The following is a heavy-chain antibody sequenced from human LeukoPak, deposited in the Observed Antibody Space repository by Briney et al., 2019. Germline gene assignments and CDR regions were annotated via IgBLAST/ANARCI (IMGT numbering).Heavy chain of an antibody. J-gene: IGHJ4*02. CDR3: ARDRVGATDYFDY. D-gene: IGHD1-26*01. CDR1: GFTVSSNY. Sequence: GGSLRLSCAASGFTVSSNYMSWVRQAPGKGLEWVPVIYSGGSTYYADSVKGRFTISRDNSKNTLYLQMNSLRAEDTAVYYCARDRVGATDYFDYWGQGTLVTVSS. CDR2: IYSGGST. V-gene: IGHV3-53*05.